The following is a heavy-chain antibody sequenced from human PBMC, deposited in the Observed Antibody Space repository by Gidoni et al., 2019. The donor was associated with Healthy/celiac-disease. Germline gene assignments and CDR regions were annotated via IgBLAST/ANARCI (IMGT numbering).Heavy chain of an antibody. V-gene: IGHV3-21*01. J-gene: IGHJ6*02. CDR1: GFTFSSYS. D-gene: IGHD2-2*01. CDR3: ARSRSPRGMDV. CDR2: IRSSSSYI. Sequence: EVQLVESGGGLVKPGGSLRLSCAASGFTFSSYSMNWVRQAPGKGLEWVSSIRSSSSYIYYADSVKGRFTISRDNAKNSLYLQMNSLRAEDTAVYYCARSRSPRGMDVWGQGTTVTVSS.